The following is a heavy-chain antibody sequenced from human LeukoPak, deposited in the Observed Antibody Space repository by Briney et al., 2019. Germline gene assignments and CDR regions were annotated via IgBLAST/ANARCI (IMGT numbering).Heavy chain of an antibody. CDR3: ARAGRYSSGPTL. V-gene: IGHV4-4*07. D-gene: IGHD6-19*01. CDR1: GGSISAYY. J-gene: IGHJ4*02. CDR2: LYPSGNS. Sequence: SETLSLTCTVSGGSISAYYWSWIRQPAGEGLGWIGHLYPSGNSNYNPSLKSRVTMSADTSKNHFSLNLSSVTAADTAVYYCARAGRYSSGPTLWGQGTLVTVSS.